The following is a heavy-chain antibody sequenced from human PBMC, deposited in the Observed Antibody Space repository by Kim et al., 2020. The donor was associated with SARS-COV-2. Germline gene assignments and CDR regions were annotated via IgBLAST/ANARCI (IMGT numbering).Heavy chain of an antibody. V-gene: IGHV3-48*03. J-gene: IGHJ2*01. CDR2: ISSSGSTI. CDR1: GFTFSSYE. D-gene: IGHD3-22*01. Sequence: GGSLRLSCAASGFTFSSYEMNWVRQAPGKGLEWVSYISSSGSTIYYADSVKGRFTISRDNAKNSLYLQMNSLRAEDTAVYYCARDSPKSANYYDSSGYYGWFLAWYFDLWGRGTLVTVSS. CDR3: ARDSPKSANYYDSSGYYGWFLAWYFDL.